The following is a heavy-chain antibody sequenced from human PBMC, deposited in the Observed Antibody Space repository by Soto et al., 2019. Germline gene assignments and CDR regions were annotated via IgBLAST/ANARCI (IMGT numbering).Heavy chain of an antibody. Sequence: GGSLRLSCAASGFTFSTYDMHWVRQATGKGLEWVSAIGTAGDTYYPGSVKGRFTISRENAKNSLYLQMNSLRAGDTAVYYCARGRAYCTNGVCYAGKTEYYFDYWGQGTLVTVSS. D-gene: IGHD2-8*01. J-gene: IGHJ4*02. CDR3: ARGRAYCTNGVCYAGKTEYYFDY. CDR2: IGTAGDT. CDR1: GFTFSTYD. V-gene: IGHV3-13*01.